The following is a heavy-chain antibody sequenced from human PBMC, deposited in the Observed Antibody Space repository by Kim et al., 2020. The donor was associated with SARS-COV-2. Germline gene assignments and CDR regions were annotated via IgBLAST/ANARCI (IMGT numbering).Heavy chain of an antibody. J-gene: IGHJ4*02. V-gene: IGHV3-43*01. CDR2: ISWDGGST. D-gene: IGHD3-10*01. CDR1: GFTFDDYT. Sequence: GGSLRLSCAASGFTFDDYTMHWVRQAPGKGLEWVSLISWDGGSTYYADSVKGRFTISRDNSKNSLYLQMNSLRTEDTALYYCAKASRGLAYFDYWGQGTLVTVSS. CDR3: AKASRGLAYFDY.